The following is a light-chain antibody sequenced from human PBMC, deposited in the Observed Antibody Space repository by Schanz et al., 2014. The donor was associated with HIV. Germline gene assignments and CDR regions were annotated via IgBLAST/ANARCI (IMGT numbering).Light chain of an antibody. Sequence: QSALTQPPSASGSPGQSVTISCTGTSGDVGGYDYVSWYQQHPGKAPKLIISEVNKRPSGVPDRFSGSKSGNTASLTVSGLQADDEADYYCSSYTNSSPWVFGGGTKLTVL. V-gene: IGLV2-8*01. J-gene: IGLJ3*02. CDR1: SGDVGGYDY. CDR2: EVN. CDR3: SSYTNSSPWV.